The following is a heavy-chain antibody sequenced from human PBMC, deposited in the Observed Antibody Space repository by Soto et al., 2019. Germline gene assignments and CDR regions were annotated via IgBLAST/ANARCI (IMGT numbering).Heavy chain of an antibody. CDR3: ARDRYSYGY. J-gene: IGHJ4*02. CDR2: IYYNGST. CDR1: GGSISSYY. V-gene: IGHV4-59*01. Sequence: SETLSLTCTVSGGSISSYYWSWIRQPPGKGLEWIGYIYYNGSTKYNPSLRSRVTISRDTSKKQFSLTVSSVTAADTAVYYCARDRYSYGYWGQVTLVTVSS. D-gene: IGHD5-18*01.